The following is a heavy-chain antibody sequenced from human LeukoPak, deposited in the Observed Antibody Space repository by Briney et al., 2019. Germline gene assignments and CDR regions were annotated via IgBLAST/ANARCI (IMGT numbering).Heavy chain of an antibody. Sequence: PGGSLRLSCAASGFTFSSYEMNWVRQAPGKGLEWVSYISSSGSTIYYADSVKGRFTISRDNAKNTLYLQMNSLRAEDTAVYYCARVRNSVGDYWGQGTLVTVSS. CDR3: ARVRNSVGDY. V-gene: IGHV3-48*03. J-gene: IGHJ4*02. D-gene: IGHD1-1*01. CDR2: ISSSGSTI. CDR1: GFTFSSYE.